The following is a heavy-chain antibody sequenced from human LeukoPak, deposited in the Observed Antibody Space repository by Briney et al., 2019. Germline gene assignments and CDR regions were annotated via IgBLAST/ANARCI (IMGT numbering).Heavy chain of an antibody. CDR1: GITLSNYG. V-gene: IGHV3-23*01. D-gene: IGHD3-10*01. CDR2: LSGSGGGT. Sequence: GSLRLSCAVSGITLSNYGMSWVRQAPGKGLEWVAGLSGSGGGTNYADSVKGRFTISRDNAKNTLYLQMNSLRAEDTAVYFCAKRGVVIRVILVGFHKEAYYFDSWGQGALVTVSS. CDR3: AKRGVVIRVILVGFHKEAYYFDS. J-gene: IGHJ4*02.